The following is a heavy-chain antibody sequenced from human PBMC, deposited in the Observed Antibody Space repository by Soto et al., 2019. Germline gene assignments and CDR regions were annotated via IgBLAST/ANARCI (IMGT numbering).Heavy chain of an antibody. J-gene: IGHJ4*02. V-gene: IGHV3-9*01. Sequence: GGSLRLSCAASGFTFDDYAMHWVRQAPGKGLEWVSGISWNGGTTVYADSVKGRFTISRDSAKNSLFLQMNSLRVEDTAFYYCAKDTSDTGTPYYFDYWGQGTLLTASS. D-gene: IGHD2-2*02. CDR1: GFTFDDYA. CDR2: ISWNGGTT. CDR3: AKDTSDTGTPYYFDY.